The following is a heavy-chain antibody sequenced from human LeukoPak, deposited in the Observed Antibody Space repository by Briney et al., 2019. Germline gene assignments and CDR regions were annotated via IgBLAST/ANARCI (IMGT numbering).Heavy chain of an antibody. D-gene: IGHD5-24*01. Sequence: GGSLRLSCAASGFTFSRYGMQWVRQAPGKGLEWVAIITYDGTDKNYADSVKGRFTISRDNSKNTLYLQMNSLRAEDTAVYYCAKSGYNRFDYWGQGTLVTVSS. CDR1: GFTFSRYG. V-gene: IGHV3-30*18. CDR2: ITYDGTDK. CDR3: AKSGYNRFDY. J-gene: IGHJ4*02.